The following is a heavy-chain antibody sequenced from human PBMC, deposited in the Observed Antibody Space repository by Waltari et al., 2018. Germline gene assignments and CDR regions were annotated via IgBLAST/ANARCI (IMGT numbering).Heavy chain of an antibody. V-gene: IGHV4-31*01. Sequence: QVQLQESGPGLVKPSQTLSLTCTVSGGSISSGGYYWSWLRQHPGKGLEWIGYIYYIGSTYYNPSLKSLVTISVDTSKNQFSLKLSSVTAADTAVYYCARNNYYYDSSGYQNTQDWFDPWGQGTLVTVSS. J-gene: IGHJ5*02. CDR2: IYYIGST. CDR3: ARNNYYYDSSGYQNTQDWFDP. CDR1: GGSISSGGYY. D-gene: IGHD3-22*01.